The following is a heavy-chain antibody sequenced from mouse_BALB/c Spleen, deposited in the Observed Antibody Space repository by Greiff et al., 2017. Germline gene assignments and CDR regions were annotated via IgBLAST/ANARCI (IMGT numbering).Heavy chain of an antibody. Sequence: QVQLQQSGAELAKPGASVKMSCKASGYTFTSYWMHWVKQRPGQGLEWIGYINPSTGYTEYNQKFKDKATLTADKSSSTAYMQLSSLTSEDSAVYYCARSTARAPFAYWGQGTLVTVAA. CDR3: ARSTARAPFAY. J-gene: IGHJ3*01. V-gene: IGHV1-7*01. CDR2: INPSTGYT. D-gene: IGHD3-2*01. CDR1: GYTFTSYW.